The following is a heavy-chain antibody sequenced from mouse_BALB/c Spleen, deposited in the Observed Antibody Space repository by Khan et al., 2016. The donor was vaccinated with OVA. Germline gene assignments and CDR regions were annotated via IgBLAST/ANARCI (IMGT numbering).Heavy chain of an antibody. CDR2: IKYSGIT. CDR1: GYSITSDYA. D-gene: IGHD1-1*01. J-gene: IGHJ2*01. Sequence: EVQLQESGPGLVKPSQSLSLTCTVTGYSITSDYAWNWIRQFPGNRLEWMGYIKYSGITSYNPSLKSRISITRDTSKNQFFLQLNSVTTEDTATYYCARSGTISTVVVTYVDFWGQGTTLTVSS. CDR3: ARSGTISTVVVTYVDF. V-gene: IGHV3-2*02.